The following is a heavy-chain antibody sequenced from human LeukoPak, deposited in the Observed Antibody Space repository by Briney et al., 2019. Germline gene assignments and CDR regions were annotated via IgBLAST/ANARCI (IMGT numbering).Heavy chain of an antibody. Sequence: ASVKVCFKAAGYTFTIYDINWVRHATAQGLEWMGWMNPNSGNADYSQKFQGRVTITRNTSISTAYMELSSLRSEDTAVYYCARGRPSLEWLSYYYYYYMDVWGKGTTVTVSS. V-gene: IGHV1-8*03. J-gene: IGHJ6*03. CDR1: GYTFTIYD. CDR3: ARGRPSLEWLSYYYYYYMDV. CDR2: MNPNSGNA. D-gene: IGHD3-3*01.